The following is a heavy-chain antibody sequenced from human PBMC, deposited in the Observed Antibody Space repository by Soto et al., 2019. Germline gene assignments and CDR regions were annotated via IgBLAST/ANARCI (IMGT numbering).Heavy chain of an antibody. D-gene: IGHD3-9*01. Sequence: QIQLVQAGAEVKKPGASVKLSCRASGYTFTNSGISWVRQAPGQGLEWMGWINTYNGNTHYAQKLQGRVTMTTDTSTNTAYMELRSLRSDDTAMYLCARDPMTGYLQFDYWGQGTLVTVSS. CDR2: INTYNGNT. CDR1: GYTFTNSG. CDR3: ARDPMTGYLQFDY. J-gene: IGHJ4*02. V-gene: IGHV1-18*01.